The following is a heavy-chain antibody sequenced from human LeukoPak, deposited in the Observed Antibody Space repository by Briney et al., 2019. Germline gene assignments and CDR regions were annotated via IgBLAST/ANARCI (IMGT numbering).Heavy chain of an antibody. D-gene: IGHD2-8*01. Sequence: ASVKVSCKASGYTFTIYGITWVRQAPGQGLEWMGWINPYSGDTSFAQKFRGRVTMTTDPSTTTGYMEVRSLRSDDTAVYYCVREKNGWFDPWGQGTLVTVSS. V-gene: IGHV1-18*01. CDR2: INPYSGDT. J-gene: IGHJ5*02. CDR3: VREKNGWFDP. CDR1: GYTFTIYG.